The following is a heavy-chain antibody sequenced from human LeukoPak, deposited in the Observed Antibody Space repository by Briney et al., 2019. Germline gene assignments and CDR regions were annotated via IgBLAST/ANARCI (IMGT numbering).Heavy chain of an antibody. Sequence: ASVKVSCKASGYTFTSYDINWVRQATGQGLEWMGWMNPNSGNTGYAQKFQGRVTITRNTSISTAYMELSSLRSEDTAVYYCARGGDIVATNPLDYWGQGTLVTVSS. J-gene: IGHJ4*02. D-gene: IGHD5-12*01. V-gene: IGHV1-8*03. CDR3: ARGGDIVATNPLDY. CDR1: GYTFTSYD. CDR2: MNPNSGNT.